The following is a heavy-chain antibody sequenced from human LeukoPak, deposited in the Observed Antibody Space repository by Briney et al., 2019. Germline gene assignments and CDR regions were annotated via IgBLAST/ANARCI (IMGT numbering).Heavy chain of an antibody. CDR2: ITTNTGNP. D-gene: IGHD6-13*01. V-gene: IGHV7-4-1*02. Sequence: ASVKVPCKASGYTFTNYALNWVRQAPGQGLEWMGGITTNTGNPTYAQGFTERFVFSFDTSVSTAYLQISSLKAEDTAVYYCARVRYSSSWRDFDCWGQGTLVTVSS. CDR1: GYTFTNYA. CDR3: ARVRYSSSWRDFDC. J-gene: IGHJ4*02.